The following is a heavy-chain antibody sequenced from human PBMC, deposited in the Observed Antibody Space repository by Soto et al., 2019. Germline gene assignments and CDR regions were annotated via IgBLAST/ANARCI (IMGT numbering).Heavy chain of an antibody. Sequence: QVQLVESGGGVVQPGTSLRLSCAASGFTFGNYGMHWVRQPPGKGLAWLSSILYDGSDQYYADSVKGRFTISRDGSKNTLYLQMDSLRPEDTTVYYCAKWGEVSHNPGGNYYYGMDVWGQGTTVTVSS. D-gene: IGHD3-16*01. V-gene: IGHV3-30*18. J-gene: IGHJ6*02. CDR3: AKWGEVSHNPGGNYYYGMDV. CDR2: ILYDGSDQ. CDR1: GFTFGNYG.